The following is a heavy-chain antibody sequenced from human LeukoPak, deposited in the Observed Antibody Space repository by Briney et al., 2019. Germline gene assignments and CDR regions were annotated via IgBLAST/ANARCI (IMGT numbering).Heavy chain of an antibody. Sequence: RLSFGGSALSWGSVGMQLVREALGKGLEWVALIWYEGSNKYYADSVKGRFTISRDNSKNTLYLHMNSLRAEDTAVYYCAKGYQVVSDWGQGTLVTVSS. CDR1: ALSWGSVG. CDR2: IWYEGSNK. D-gene: IGHD2-8*02. V-gene: IGHV3-33*06. CDR3: AKGYQVVSD. J-gene: IGHJ4*02.